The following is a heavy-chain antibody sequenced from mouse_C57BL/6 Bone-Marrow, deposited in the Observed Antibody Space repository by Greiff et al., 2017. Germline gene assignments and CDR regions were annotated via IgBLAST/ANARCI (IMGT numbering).Heavy chain of an antibody. CDR1: GYTFTSYG. CDR2: IYPRSGNT. CDR3: AREPPFITTVVVPGFAY. J-gene: IGHJ3*01. V-gene: IGHV1-81*01. Sequence: QVHVKQSGAELARPGASVKLSCKASGYTFTSYGISWVKQRTGQGLEWIGEIYPRSGNTYYNEKFKGKATLTADKSSSTAYMELRSLTSEDSAVYFCAREPPFITTVVVPGFAYWGQGTLVTVSA. D-gene: IGHD1-1*01.